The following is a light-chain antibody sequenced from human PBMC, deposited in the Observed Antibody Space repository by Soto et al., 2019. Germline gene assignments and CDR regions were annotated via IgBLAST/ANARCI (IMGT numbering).Light chain of an antibody. CDR3: QQSFSTPPT. CDR1: QSISSW. CDR2: DAS. V-gene: IGKV1-39*01. J-gene: IGKJ1*01. Sequence: DIQMTQSPSTLSASVVDRLTITCRASQSISSWLAWYQQKPGKAPKLLIYDASSLESGVPSRFSGSGSGTDFTLTISSLQPEDFASYYCQQSFSTPPTFGQGTKVDIK.